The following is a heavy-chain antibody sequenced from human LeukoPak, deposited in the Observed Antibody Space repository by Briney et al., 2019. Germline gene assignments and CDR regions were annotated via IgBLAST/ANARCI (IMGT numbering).Heavy chain of an antibody. V-gene: IGHV5-51*01. CDR3: ARQVAYTSGRTFDF. D-gene: IGHD6-19*01. CDR1: GYTFTNYW. J-gene: IGHJ4*02. Sequence: GESLKISCKVSGYTFTNYWIVWVRQMPGKGLEWMGIIYPGDSDSRYSPSFQGQVTISADKSISTAYLQWSSLKASDTAMYYCARQVAYTSGRTFDFWGQGTLVTVSS. CDR2: IYPGDSDS.